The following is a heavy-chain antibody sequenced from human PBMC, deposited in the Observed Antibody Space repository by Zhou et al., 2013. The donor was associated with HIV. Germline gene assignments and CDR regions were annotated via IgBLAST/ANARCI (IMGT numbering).Heavy chain of an antibody. J-gene: IGHJ6*03. Sequence: QVQLVQSGAEVKKPGSSVKVSCKASGGTFSSYAISWVRQAPGQGLEWMGRIIPILGIANYAQKFQGRVTITADKSTSTAYMELSSLRSEDTAVYYCARGKLRWPYYYYMDVWGKGTTVTVSS. CDR3: ARGKLRWPYYYYMDV. CDR2: IIPILGIA. CDR1: GGTFSSYA. D-gene: IGHD1-7*01. V-gene: IGHV1-69*04.